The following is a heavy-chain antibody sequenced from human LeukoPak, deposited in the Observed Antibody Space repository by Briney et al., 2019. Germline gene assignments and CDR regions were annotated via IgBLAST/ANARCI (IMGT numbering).Heavy chain of an antibody. J-gene: IGHJ3*02. CDR1: GFTFDDYA. CDR3: AKDKASSGSYYSAFDI. D-gene: IGHD3-10*01. Sequence: PGRSLRLSCAASGFTFDDYAMHWVRQAPGKGLEWVSGISWNSGSIGYADSVKGRFTISRDNAKNSLYLQMSSLRAEDTALYYCAKDKASSGSYYSAFDIWGQGTMVAVSS. CDR2: ISWNSGSI. V-gene: IGHV3-9*01.